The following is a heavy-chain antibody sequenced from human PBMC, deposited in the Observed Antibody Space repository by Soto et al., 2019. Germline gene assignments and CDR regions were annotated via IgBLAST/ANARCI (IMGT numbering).Heavy chain of an antibody. CDR3: ASGNPHYCSSTSCLYFDY. V-gene: IGHV4-31*03. CDR2: IYSSGST. CDR1: GGSISSSDYY. D-gene: IGHD2-2*01. Sequence: SETLSLTCTVSGGSISSSDYYWSWIRQHPGKGLEWIGYIYSSGSTYYNPSLKSRVTISVDTSKNHFSLKLSSVTAADTAVYYCASGNPHYCSSTSCLYFDYWGQGTLVTVSS. J-gene: IGHJ4*02.